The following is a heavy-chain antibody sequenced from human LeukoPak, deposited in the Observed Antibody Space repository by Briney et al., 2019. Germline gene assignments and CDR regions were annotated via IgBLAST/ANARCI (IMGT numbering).Heavy chain of an antibody. CDR3: ARATSITMVRGVPSYFDY. CDR1: GGSISSGGYY. CDR2: IYYSGST. D-gene: IGHD3-10*01. J-gene: IGHJ4*02. V-gene: IGHV4-31*03. Sequence: SETLSLTCTVSGGSISSGGYYWSWIRQHPGKGLEWIGYIYYSGSTYYNPSLKSRVTISVDTSKNQFSLKLSSVTAAGTAVYYCARATSITMVRGVPSYFDYWGQGTLVTDSS.